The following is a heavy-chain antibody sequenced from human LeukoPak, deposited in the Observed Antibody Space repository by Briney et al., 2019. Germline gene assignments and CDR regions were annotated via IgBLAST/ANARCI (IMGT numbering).Heavy chain of an antibody. CDR1: GYTFTSYG. J-gene: IGHJ4*02. D-gene: IGHD6-25*01. V-gene: IGHV1-18*01. Sequence: ASVNVSCKGSGYTFTSYGISWVRQAPGQGLEWMGWISGNNGNTNYAQKLQGRVTMTTDTSTSTAYMELRSLRSDDTAVYYCARKRPHDYWGQGTLVTVSS. CDR3: ARKRPHDY. CDR2: ISGNNGNT.